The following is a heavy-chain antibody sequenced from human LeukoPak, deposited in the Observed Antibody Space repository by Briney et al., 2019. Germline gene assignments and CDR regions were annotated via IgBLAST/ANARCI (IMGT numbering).Heavy chain of an antibody. CDR1: GFTFSSYG. V-gene: IGHV3-30*03. CDR2: ISYEGSNK. J-gene: IGHJ4*02. CDR3: ATYSYGIDY. D-gene: IGHD5-18*01. Sequence: PGRSLRLSCAASGFTFSSYGMHWVRQAPGKGLEWVAVISYEGSNKYYADSVKGRFTISRDNSKNTLYLQMNSLRAEDTAVYYCATYSYGIDYWGQGTLVTVSS.